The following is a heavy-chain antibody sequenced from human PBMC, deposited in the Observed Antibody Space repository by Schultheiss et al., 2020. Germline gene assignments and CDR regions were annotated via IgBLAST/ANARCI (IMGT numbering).Heavy chain of an antibody. CDR1: GFTLSDYS. V-gene: IGHV3-30*03. J-gene: IGHJ4*02. D-gene: IGHD2/OR15-2a*01. CDR2: ISSHERRK. Sequence: GGSLRLSCVASGFTLSDYSMHWVRQAPGKGLEWVAVISSHERRKYNVDSVEGRFTISRDTSKNTLFLQMNSLRTEDTSVYFCARENTPRALRGFDHWGQGTLVTVAS. CDR3: ARENTPRALRGFDH.